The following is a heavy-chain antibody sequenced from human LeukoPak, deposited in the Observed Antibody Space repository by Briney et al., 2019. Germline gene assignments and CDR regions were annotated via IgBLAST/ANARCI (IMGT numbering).Heavy chain of an antibody. D-gene: IGHD6-13*01. CDR2: TYYRSKWHN. Sequence: SQTLSLTCAISGDSVSSNSAAWNWIRQSPSRGLEWLGRTYYRSKWHNDYAVSVKSRITINPDTSKNQFSLQLNSVTPEDTAVYYCASGSSSPGYNWFDPWGQGTLVTVSS. V-gene: IGHV6-1*01. CDR1: GDSVSSNSAA. CDR3: ASGSSSPGYNWFDP. J-gene: IGHJ5*02.